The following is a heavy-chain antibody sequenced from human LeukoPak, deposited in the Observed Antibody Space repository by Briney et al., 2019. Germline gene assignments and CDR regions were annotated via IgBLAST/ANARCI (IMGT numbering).Heavy chain of an antibody. CDR1: GYTFTSYG. V-gene: IGHV1-18*01. CDR2: ISAYNGNT. D-gene: IGHD4-17*01. J-gene: IGHJ4*02. CDR3: ARDIAVDGDYVIPPFDY. Sequence: GASVKVSCKASGYTFTSYGISWVRQAPGQGLEWMGWISAYNGNTNYAQKLRGRVTMTTDTSTSTAYMELRSLRSDDTAVYYCARDIAVDGDYVIPPFDYWGQGTLVTVSS.